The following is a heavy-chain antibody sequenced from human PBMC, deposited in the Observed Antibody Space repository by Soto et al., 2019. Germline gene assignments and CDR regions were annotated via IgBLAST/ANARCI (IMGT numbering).Heavy chain of an antibody. CDR3: ARRATLYDSSGYLDYFDY. CDR1: GGTFSSYA. D-gene: IGHD3-22*01. J-gene: IGHJ4*02. Sequence: SVKVSCKASGGTFSSYAISWVRQAPGQGLEWMGGIIPIFGTANYAQKFQGRVTITADESTSTAYMELSSLRSEDTAVYYCARRATLYDSSGYLDYFDYWGQGTLVTVSS. V-gene: IGHV1-69*13. CDR2: IIPIFGTA.